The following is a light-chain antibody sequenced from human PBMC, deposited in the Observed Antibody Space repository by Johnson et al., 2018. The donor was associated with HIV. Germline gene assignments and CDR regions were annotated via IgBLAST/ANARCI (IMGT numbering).Light chain of an antibody. J-gene: IGLJ1*01. V-gene: IGLV1-51*02. CDR2: ENN. CDR1: SSNIGNNY. CDR3: GTGDSRLRVYV. Sequence: QSVLTQPPSVSAAPGQKVTISCSGSSSNIGNNYVSWYQQLPGTAPKLLIYENNKRPSGIPDRFSGSKSGPSATLGLTGLQTGDEADYYCGTGDSRLRVYVFGTGTKVTVL.